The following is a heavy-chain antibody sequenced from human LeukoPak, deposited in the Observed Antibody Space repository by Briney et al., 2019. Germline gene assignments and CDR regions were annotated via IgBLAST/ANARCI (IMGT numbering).Heavy chain of an antibody. V-gene: IGHV1-3*01. CDR2: INAGNGNT. CDR1: GYTFTSYA. Sequence: GASVKVSCKASGYTFTSYAMHWVRQAPGQRLEWMGWINAGNGNTKYSQKFQGRVTITRDTSASTAYMELSSLRSEDTAVNYCARVREAVAGRGIDYWGQGTLVTVSS. D-gene: IGHD6-19*01. CDR3: ARVREAVAGRGIDY. J-gene: IGHJ4*02.